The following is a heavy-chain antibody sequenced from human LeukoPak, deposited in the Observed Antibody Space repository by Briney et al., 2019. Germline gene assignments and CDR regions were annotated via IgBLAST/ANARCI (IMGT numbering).Heavy chain of an antibody. Sequence: GGSLRLSCAASGLTFSSYSMNWVRQAPGKGLEWVSSISSSSSYIYYADSVKGRFTISRDNAKNSLYLQMNSLRAEDTAVYYCATYATWGPFDAFDIWGQGTMVTVSS. CDR2: ISSSSSYI. J-gene: IGHJ3*02. CDR1: GLTFSSYS. D-gene: IGHD7-27*01. V-gene: IGHV3-21*01. CDR3: ATYATWGPFDAFDI.